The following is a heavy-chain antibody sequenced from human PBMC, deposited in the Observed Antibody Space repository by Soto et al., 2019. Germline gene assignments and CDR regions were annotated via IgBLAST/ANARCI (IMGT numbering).Heavy chain of an antibody. J-gene: IGHJ1*01. Sequence: ASVKVSCKASVGSFSSYAISWVRQAPGQGLEWMGGIIPIFGTANYAQKFQGRVTITADESTSTAYMELSSLRSEDTAVYYCVRDGDSSGYYIEYFQHWGQGTLVTVSS. D-gene: IGHD3-22*01. CDR2: IIPIFGTA. CDR3: VRDGDSSGYYIEYFQH. V-gene: IGHV1-69*13. CDR1: VGSFSSYA.